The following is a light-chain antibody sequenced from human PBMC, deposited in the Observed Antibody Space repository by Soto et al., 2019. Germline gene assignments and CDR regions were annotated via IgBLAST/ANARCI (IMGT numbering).Light chain of an antibody. CDR3: QSYDSSLSGSWV. CDR2: GNS. V-gene: IGLV1-40*01. J-gene: IGLJ3*02. Sequence: QPVLTQPPSVSGAPGQRVTISCTGSSSNIGAGYDVHWYQQLPGTAPKLLIYGNSNRPSGVPDRFSGSKSGTSASLAITGLQAEDEADYYGQSYDSSLSGSWVFGGGTKLTVL. CDR1: SSNIGAGYD.